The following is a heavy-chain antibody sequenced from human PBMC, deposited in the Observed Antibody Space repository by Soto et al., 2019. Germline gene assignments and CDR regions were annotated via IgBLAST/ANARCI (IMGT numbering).Heavy chain of an antibody. CDR1: GGTFSSYA. CDR3: ARDGGGGGDPGGFDY. CDR2: IIPIFGTA. J-gene: IGHJ4*02. V-gene: IGHV1-69*01. D-gene: IGHD2-21*02. Sequence: QVQLVQSGAEVKKPGSSVKVSCKASGGTFSSYAISWVRQAPGQGLEWMGGIIPIFGTANYAQKFQGSVTITADESTSSAYMELSSLRSEDTAVYYCARDGGGGGDPGGFDYWGQGTLVTVSS.